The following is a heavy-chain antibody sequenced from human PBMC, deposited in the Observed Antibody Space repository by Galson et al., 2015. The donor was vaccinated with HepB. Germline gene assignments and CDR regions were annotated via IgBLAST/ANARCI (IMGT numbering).Heavy chain of an antibody. CDR3: AKDRNSVGYSKDY. Sequence: SLRLSCAASGFTFSSYGMHWVRQAPGKGLEWVALIRYDGTNKYYGDSVKGRFTISRDNSKNTLYLQMNSLRAEDTAVYYCAKDRNSVGYSKDYWGQGTLVTVSS. CDR1: GFTFSSYG. V-gene: IGHV3-30*02. J-gene: IGHJ4*02. CDR2: IRYDGTNK. D-gene: IGHD5-18*01.